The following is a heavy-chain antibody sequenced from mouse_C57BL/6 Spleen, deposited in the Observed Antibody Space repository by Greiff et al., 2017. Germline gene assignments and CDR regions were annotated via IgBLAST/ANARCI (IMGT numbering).Heavy chain of an antibody. D-gene: IGHD4-1*02. V-gene: IGHV1-74*01. CDR3: AIRTNWDVFAY. J-gene: IGHJ3*01. CDR2: IHPSDSDT. CDR1: GYTFTSYW. Sequence: QVQLQQSGAELVKPGASVKVSCKASGYTFTSYWMHWVKQRPGQGLEWIGRIHPSDSDTNYNQKFEGKATLTVDKSSSTAYMQLSSLTSEVSAVFYCAIRTNWDVFAYWGQGTLVTVSA.